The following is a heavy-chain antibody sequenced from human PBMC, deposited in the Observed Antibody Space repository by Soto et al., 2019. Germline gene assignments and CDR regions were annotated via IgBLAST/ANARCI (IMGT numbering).Heavy chain of an antibody. CDR3: APPPPNCSGGSCYHFDY. CDR1: GFTFSDYY. Sequence: GGSLRLSCAASGFTFSDYYMSWIRQAPGKGLEWVSYISSSGSTIYYADSVKGRFTISRDNAKNSLYLQMNSLRAEDTAVYFCAPPPPNCSGGSCYHFDYWGQGTLVTVSS. D-gene: IGHD2-15*01. J-gene: IGHJ4*02. V-gene: IGHV3-11*01. CDR2: ISSSGSTI.